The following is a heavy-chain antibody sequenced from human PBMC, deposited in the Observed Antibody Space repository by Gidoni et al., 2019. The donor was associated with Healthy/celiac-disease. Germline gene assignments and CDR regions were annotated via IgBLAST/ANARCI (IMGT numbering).Heavy chain of an antibody. D-gene: IGHD1-26*01. Sequence: QVQLVQSGAEVKTPGASVKVSCTASGSTFTSYGISWLRQAPGQGLEWLGWISAYNGNTNYAQKLQGRVTMTTDTATSTAYMEMRSLRSDDTAVYYCARPIYGSSETHDAFDIWGQGTMVTVSS. J-gene: IGHJ3*02. CDR1: GSTFTSYG. CDR3: ARPIYGSSETHDAFDI. CDR2: ISAYNGNT. V-gene: IGHV1-18*01.